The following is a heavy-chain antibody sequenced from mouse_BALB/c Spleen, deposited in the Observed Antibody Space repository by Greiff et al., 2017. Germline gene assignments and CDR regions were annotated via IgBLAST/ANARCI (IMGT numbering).Heavy chain of an antibody. Sequence: QVQLQQSGAELAKPGASVKMSCKASGYTFTSYWMHWVKQRPGQGLEWIGYINPSTGYTEYNQKFKDKATLTADKSSSTAYMQLSSLTSEDSAVYYCARWESYPAMDYWGQGTSVTVSS. D-gene: IGHD4-1*01. V-gene: IGHV1-7*01. J-gene: IGHJ4*01. CDR1: GYTFTSYW. CDR2: INPSTGYT. CDR3: ARWESYPAMDY.